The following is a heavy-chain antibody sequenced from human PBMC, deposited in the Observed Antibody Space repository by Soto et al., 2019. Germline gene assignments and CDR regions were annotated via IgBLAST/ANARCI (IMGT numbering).Heavy chain of an antibody. V-gene: IGHV1-8*02. Sequence: ASVKVSCKASGYTFTSYGINWVRQATGQGLEWMGWMNPNSGNTGYAQKFQDRVTMTRDTSVSTAYLELRSLRSEDTAVYYCARDPPYITGTTLSPFVWGQGTLVTV. D-gene: IGHD1-20*01. CDR2: MNPNSGNT. CDR1: GYTFTSYG. J-gene: IGHJ4*02. CDR3: ARDPPYITGTTLSPFV.